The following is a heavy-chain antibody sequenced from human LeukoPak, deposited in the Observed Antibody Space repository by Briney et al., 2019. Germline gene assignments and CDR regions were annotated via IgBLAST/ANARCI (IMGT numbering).Heavy chain of an antibody. V-gene: IGHV1-2*02. D-gene: IGHD1-26*01. Sequence: ASVKVSCKASEYTFTGYYMHWVRQAPGQGLEWMGWINPNSGGTNYAQKFQGRVTMTRDTSISTAYMELSRLRSGDTAVYYCARAGLYSGSYYWFDPWGQGTLVTVSS. CDR2: INPNSGGT. CDR1: EYTFTGYY. J-gene: IGHJ5*02. CDR3: ARAGLYSGSYYWFDP.